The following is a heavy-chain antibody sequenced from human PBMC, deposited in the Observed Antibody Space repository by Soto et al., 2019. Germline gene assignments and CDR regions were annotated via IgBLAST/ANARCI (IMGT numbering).Heavy chain of an antibody. Sequence: QVHLVQSGAEVQKPGSSVKVSCKASGDTFNTYTINWVRQAPGQGLEWMGRIIPILGISYYAQNFQGRVTITADRSTSRANMEMSSLRSDDTAVYYCVRAGGQGKYQMDVWGQGTTVTVSS. D-gene: IGHD3-16*01. J-gene: IGHJ6*02. CDR1: GDTFNTYT. CDR2: IIPILGIS. V-gene: IGHV1-69*02. CDR3: VRAGGQGKYQMDV.